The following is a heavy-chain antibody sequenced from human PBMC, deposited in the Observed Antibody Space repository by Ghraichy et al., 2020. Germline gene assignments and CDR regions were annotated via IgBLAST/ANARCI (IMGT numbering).Heavy chain of an antibody. CDR2: ISAYNGNT. D-gene: IGHD3-3*02. CDR1: GYTFTSYG. CDR3: ARDLISMTTINSMNY. V-gene: IGHV1-18*01. J-gene: IGHJ4*02. Sequence: ASVKVSCKASGYTFTSYGISWVRQAPGQGLEWMGWISAYNGNTNYAQKLQGRVTMTTDTSTSTAYMELRSLRSDDTAVYYCARDLISMTTINSMNYWGQGTLVTVSS.